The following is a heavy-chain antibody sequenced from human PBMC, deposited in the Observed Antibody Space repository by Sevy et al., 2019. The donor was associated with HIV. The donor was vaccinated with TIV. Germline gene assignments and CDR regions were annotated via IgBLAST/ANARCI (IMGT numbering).Heavy chain of an antibody. J-gene: IGHJ4*02. D-gene: IGHD3-22*01. CDR3: ARRFYYDIRTHYDYYFDS. CDR1: GGSISSSNW. CDR2: VYHSGTT. Sequence: SETLSLTCAVSGGSISSSNWWSWVRQPPGKGLEWIGEVYHSGTTNYNPSLKSRVTMSVDKSKNQFSLKLNSVTAADTAVYYCARRFYYDIRTHYDYYFDSWGQGALVTVSS. V-gene: IGHV4-4*02.